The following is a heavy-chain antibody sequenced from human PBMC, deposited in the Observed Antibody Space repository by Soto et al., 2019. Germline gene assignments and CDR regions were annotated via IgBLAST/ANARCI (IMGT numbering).Heavy chain of an antibody. CDR3: ARAPVYYDFWSGYYFYAFDI. V-gene: IGHV4-59*01. CDR1: GGSISSYY. D-gene: IGHD3-3*01. CDR2: IYYSGST. J-gene: IGHJ3*02. Sequence: SETLSLTCTVSGGSISSYYWSWIRQPPGKGLVWIGYIYYSGSTNYNPSLKSRVTISVDTSKNQFSLKLSSVTAADTAVYYCARAPVYYDFWSGYYFYAFDIWGQGTMVTVSS.